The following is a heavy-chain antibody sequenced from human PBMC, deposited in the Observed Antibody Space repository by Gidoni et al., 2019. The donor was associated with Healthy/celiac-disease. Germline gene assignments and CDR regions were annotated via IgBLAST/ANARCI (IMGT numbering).Heavy chain of an antibody. CDR2: ISGSGGST. D-gene: IGHD6-13*01. V-gene: IGHV3-23*01. CDR1: GFTFSSDA. Sequence: EVQLLESGGGLVQPGGSLRLSCAASGFTFSSDAMSWFRQAPGKGLEGVSAISGSGGSTYYADAGKGRFTISRDNSKNTLYLQRNSLRAEETAVYYCAKVTEQLAFGAFDIWGQGTMVTVSS. J-gene: IGHJ3*02. CDR3: AKVTEQLAFGAFDI.